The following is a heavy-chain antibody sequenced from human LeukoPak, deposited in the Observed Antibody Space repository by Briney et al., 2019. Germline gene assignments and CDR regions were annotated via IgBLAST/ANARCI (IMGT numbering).Heavy chain of an antibody. Sequence: ASVKVSCKASGYTFTSYGISWVRQAPGQGLEWMGWISAYNGNTNYAQKLQGRVTMTTDTSTSTAYMELRSLRSDDTAVYYCARDFKLAGYYGSGSPDYWGQGTLVTVSS. J-gene: IGHJ4*02. CDR2: ISAYNGNT. D-gene: IGHD3-10*01. V-gene: IGHV1-18*04. CDR1: GYTFTSYG. CDR3: ARDFKLAGYYGSGSPDY.